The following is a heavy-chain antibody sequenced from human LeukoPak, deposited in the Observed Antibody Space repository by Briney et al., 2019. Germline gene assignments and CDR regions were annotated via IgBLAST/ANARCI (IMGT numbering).Heavy chain of an antibody. CDR3: ARELENDSSGYYFDY. D-gene: IGHD3-22*01. V-gene: IGHV4-61*09. CDR2: IYTSGST. Sequence: PSETLSLTCTVSGGSISSGSYYWSWIRQPAGKGLEWIGHIYTSGSTNYNPSLKSRVTISVDTSKNQFSLKLNSVTAADTAVYYCARELENDSSGYYFDYWGQGTLVTVSS. J-gene: IGHJ4*02. CDR1: GGSISSGSYY.